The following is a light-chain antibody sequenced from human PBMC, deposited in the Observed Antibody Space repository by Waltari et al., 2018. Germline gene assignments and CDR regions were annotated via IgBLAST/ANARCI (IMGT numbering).Light chain of an antibody. CDR3: SSYTSSSTFYV. Sequence: ALTQPASVSGSPGQSITISCTGTSSDVGGYNYVSWYQQHPGKAPKLMIYEVSNRPSGVSNRFSGSKSGNTASLTISGLQAEDEADYYCSSYTSSSTFYVFGTGTKVTVL. V-gene: IGLV2-14*01. J-gene: IGLJ1*01. CDR1: SSDVGGYNY. CDR2: EVS.